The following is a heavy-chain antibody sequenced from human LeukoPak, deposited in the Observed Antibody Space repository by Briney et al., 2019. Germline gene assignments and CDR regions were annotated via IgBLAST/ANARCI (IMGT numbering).Heavy chain of an antibody. CDR3: ARDQVAPIITMVRGVISAFDI. V-gene: IGHV1-69*05. CDR2: IIPIFGTA. D-gene: IGHD3-10*01. CDR1: GGTLRNYG. Sequence: SVKVSCKVSGGTLRNYGISWVRQPPGQGLEWMGGIIPIFGTANYAQKFQGRVTITTDESTSTAYMELSSLRSEDTAVYYCARDQVAPIITMVRGVISAFDIWGQGTMVTVSS. J-gene: IGHJ3*02.